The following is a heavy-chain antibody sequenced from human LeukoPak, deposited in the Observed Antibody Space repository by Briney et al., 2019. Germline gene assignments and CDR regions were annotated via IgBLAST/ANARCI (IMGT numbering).Heavy chain of an antibody. CDR3: ARVKNSGWSDFDY. Sequence: GASVKVSCMASGYTFTGYYMHWVRQAPGQGLEWMGRINPNSGGTNYAQKFQGRVTMTRDTSISTAYMELSRLRSDDTAVYYCARVKNSGWSDFDYWGQGTLVTVSS. CDR1: GYTFTGYY. CDR2: INPNSGGT. D-gene: IGHD6-19*01. J-gene: IGHJ4*02. V-gene: IGHV1-2*06.